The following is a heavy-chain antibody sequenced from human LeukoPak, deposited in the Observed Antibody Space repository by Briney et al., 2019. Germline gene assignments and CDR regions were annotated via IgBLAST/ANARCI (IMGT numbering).Heavy chain of an antibody. V-gene: IGHV3-30-3*01. CDR1: GFTFSSYA. CDR3: ARGVRDVLQTLTAGYYFDY. Sequence: GRSLRLSCAASGFTFSSYAMHWVRQAPGKGLGWVAVISYDGSNKYYADSVKGRFTISRDNSKNTLYLQMNSLRAEDTAVYYCARGVRDVLQTLTAGYYFDYWGQGTLVTVSS. J-gene: IGHJ4*02. D-gene: IGHD5-24*01. CDR2: ISYDGSNK.